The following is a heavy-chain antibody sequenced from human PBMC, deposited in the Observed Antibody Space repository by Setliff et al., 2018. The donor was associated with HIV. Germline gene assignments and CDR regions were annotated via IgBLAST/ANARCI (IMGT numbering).Heavy chain of an antibody. Sequence: LSCKGSGFTFGDHPMGWFRQAPGKGLEWVSFIRTKGYGATTEYAASVKGRFTISRDDSKGIAYLQMNSLKTEDTAVYYCSRGARPTDEFVWFDPWGQGTLVTVSS. D-gene: IGHD4-17*01. CDR1: GFTFGDHP. CDR3: SRGARPTDEFVWFDP. V-gene: IGHV3-49*03. J-gene: IGHJ5*02. CDR2: IRTKGYGATT.